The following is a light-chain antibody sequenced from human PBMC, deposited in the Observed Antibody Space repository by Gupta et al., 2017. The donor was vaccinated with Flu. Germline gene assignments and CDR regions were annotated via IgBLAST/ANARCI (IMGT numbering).Light chain of an antibody. CDR1: HKSSRY. Sequence: EKTTLSSRASHKSSRYFACYLQKPGQAPRLLIYYASNSSTGIPARFIGSGSGTDFTLTISSLVPEDFAVYYCHQRSSWPHLTFGGGTRVEIK. CDR3: HQRSSWPHLT. V-gene: IGKV3-11*01. J-gene: IGKJ4*01. CDR2: YAS.